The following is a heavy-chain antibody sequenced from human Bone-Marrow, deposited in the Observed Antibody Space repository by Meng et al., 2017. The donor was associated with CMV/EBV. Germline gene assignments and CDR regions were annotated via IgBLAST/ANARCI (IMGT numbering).Heavy chain of an antibody. CDR1: GYTFTSYG. D-gene: IGHD2-2*01. CDR2: ISAYNGNT. V-gene: IGHV1-18*01. J-gene: IGHJ3*02. CDR3: AREITRYYCSSTSCAGSGTTRHGAFDI. Sequence: ASVKVSCKASGYTFTSYGISWVRQAPGQGLEWMGWISAYNGNTNYAQKLQGRVTMTTDTSTSTAYMELRSLRSDDTAVYYCAREITRYYCSSTSCAGSGTTRHGAFDIWGQGTMVTVSS.